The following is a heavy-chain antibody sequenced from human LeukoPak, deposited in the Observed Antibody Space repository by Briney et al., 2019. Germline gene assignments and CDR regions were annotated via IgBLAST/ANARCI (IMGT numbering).Heavy chain of an antibody. V-gene: IGHV3-23*01. Sequence: GGSLRLSCAASGFTFSSYSMNWVRQAPGKGLEWVSAISGSGGSTYYADSVKGRFTISRDNSKNTLYLQMNSLRAEDTAVYYCAKDASYYPRYFDYWGQGTLVTVSS. D-gene: IGHD3-10*01. CDR3: AKDASYYPRYFDY. CDR1: GFTFSSYS. J-gene: IGHJ4*02. CDR2: ISGSGGST.